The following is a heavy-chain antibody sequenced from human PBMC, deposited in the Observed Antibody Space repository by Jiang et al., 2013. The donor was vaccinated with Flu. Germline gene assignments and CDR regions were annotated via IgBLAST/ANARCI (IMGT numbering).Heavy chain of an antibody. V-gene: IGHV1-2*02. CDR3: VRVRPFPA. J-gene: IGHJ4*02. CDR2: INPNNGGT. Sequence: GAEVKKPGASVKVSCKASGYIFTDNYLHWVRQAPGQGLEWMGWINPNNGGTSYAHNFQGRVTMTRDTSITTVYVELSGLRSDDTAVYYCVRVRPFPAWGQGTQVAVSS. CDR1: GYIFTDNY. D-gene: IGHD2-2*01.